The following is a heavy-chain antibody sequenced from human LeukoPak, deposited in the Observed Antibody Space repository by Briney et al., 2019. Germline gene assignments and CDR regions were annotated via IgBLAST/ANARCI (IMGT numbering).Heavy chain of an antibody. CDR2: INPNSGGT. J-gene: IGHJ6*03. Sequence: ALVKVSCKASGYTFTGYYMHWVRQAPGQGLEWMGWINPNSGGTNYAQKFQGRVTMTRDTSISTAYMELSSLRSEDTAVYYCARVASTYYDFWSGWVYYMDVWGKGTTVTVSS. CDR3: ARVASTYYDFWSGWVYYMDV. V-gene: IGHV1-2*02. D-gene: IGHD3-3*01. CDR1: GYTFTGYY.